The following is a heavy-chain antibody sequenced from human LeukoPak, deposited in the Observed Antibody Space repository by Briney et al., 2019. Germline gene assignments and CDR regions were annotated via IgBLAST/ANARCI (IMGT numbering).Heavy chain of an antibody. D-gene: IGHD1-7*01. CDR3: GRPKTTTSWDAFDI. CDR2: IYPGDSDT. Sequence: GESLQISCQGAGCIFTNYWIGWVRELPGKGLEGMGIIYPGDSDTRYSPCFQGHVTISADKSISTAYLQWSSLKASDTAMYYCGRPKTTTSWDAFDIWGQGTMVSVSS. V-gene: IGHV5-51*01. CDR1: GCIFTNYW. J-gene: IGHJ3*02.